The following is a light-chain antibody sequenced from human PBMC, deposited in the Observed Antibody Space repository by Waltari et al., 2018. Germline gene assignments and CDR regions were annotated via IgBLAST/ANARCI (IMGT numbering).Light chain of an antibody. CDR2: GAS. CDR3: QQHNDWAPVT. CDR1: QSVIRQ. Sequence: EVVMTQSPATLSVSPGERVTLSCRASQSVIRQLVWYQQKPGQAPRLLIYGASTRASGIPDRFSGSGSGTEFTLTISSLQSEDLAVYYCQQHNDWAPVTFGQGTKLEIK. V-gene: IGKV3-15*01. J-gene: IGKJ2*01.